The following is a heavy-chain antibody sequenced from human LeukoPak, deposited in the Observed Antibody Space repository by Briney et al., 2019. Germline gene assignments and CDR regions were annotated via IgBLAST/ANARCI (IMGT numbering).Heavy chain of an antibody. Sequence: ASVKVSCKASGYTFSDYYIHWVRQAPGQGLEWMGWINPNSGGTNYAQRFQGRVTMTRDTSISTAYMELARLRSDDTAMYFCARANEYPYRTASCYTTSAFALDVWGKETTVTVSS. V-gene: IGHV1-2*02. CDR3: ARANEYPYRTASCYTTSAFALDV. J-gene: IGHJ6*04. CDR2: INPNSGGT. CDR1: GYTFSDYY. D-gene: IGHD2-2*02.